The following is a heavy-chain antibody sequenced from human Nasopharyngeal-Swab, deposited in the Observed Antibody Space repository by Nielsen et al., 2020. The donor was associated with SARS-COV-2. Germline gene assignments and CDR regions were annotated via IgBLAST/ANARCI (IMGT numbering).Heavy chain of an antibody. CDR3: ARGRIRNVRFDP. Sequence: SETLSLTCAVYGGSFSGYYWSWIRQPPGKGLEWIGEINHSGSTNYNPSLKSRVTISVDTSKNQFSLKLSSVTAADTAVYYCARGRIRNVRFDPWGQGTLVTVSS. D-gene: IGHD1-14*01. CDR2: INHSGST. J-gene: IGHJ5*02. CDR1: GGSFSGYY. V-gene: IGHV4-34*01.